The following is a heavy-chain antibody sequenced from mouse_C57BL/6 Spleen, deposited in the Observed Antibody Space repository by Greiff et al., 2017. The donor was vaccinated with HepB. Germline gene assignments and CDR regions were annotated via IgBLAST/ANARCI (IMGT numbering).Heavy chain of an antibody. CDR2: ISYDGSN. J-gene: IGHJ2*01. CDR3: ARGAFYYFDY. CDR1: GYSITSGYY. Sequence: EVQLVESGPGLVKPSQSLSLTCSVTGYSITSGYYWNWIRQFPGNKLEWMGYISYDGSNNYNPSLKNRISITRDTSKNQFFLKLNSVTTEDTATYYCARGAFYYFDYWGQGTTLAVSS. V-gene: IGHV3-6*01.